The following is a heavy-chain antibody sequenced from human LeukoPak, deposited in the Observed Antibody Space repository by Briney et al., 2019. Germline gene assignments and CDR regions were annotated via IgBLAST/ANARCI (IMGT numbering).Heavy chain of an antibody. CDR3: AKALTFYSGSYDY. CDR2: ISYDGSNK. V-gene: IGHV3-30*18. J-gene: IGHJ4*02. Sequence: GGSLRLSCAASGFTFSSYGMHWVRQAPGKGLEWVAVISYDGSNKSYADSVKGRFTISRDNSKNTLYLQMNSLRAEDTAVYYCAKALTFYSGSYDYWGQGTLVTVSS. CDR1: GFTFSSYG. D-gene: IGHD1-26*01.